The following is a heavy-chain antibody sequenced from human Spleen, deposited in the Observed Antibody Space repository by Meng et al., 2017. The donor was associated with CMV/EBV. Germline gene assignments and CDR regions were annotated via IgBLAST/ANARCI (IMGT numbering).Heavy chain of an antibody. Sequence: LRLSCAASGSTFASYAMSWVRQAPGKGLEWVSGISATGDNTFYTDSVKGRFTISRDNTKNTLYLQMNSLRAEDTAVYYCARDYPDYWGQGTLVTVSS. V-gene: IGHV3-23*01. J-gene: IGHJ4*02. CDR1: GSTFASYA. CDR3: ARDYPDY. CDR2: ISATGDNT.